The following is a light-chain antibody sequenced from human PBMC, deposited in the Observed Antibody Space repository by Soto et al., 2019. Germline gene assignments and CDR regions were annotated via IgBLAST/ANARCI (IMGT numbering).Light chain of an antibody. CDR3: SSYTSSSTGV. V-gene: IGLV2-14*01. CDR1: SSDVGGYNY. CDR2: DVS. Sequence: QSALTQPASVSGSPGQWITISCTGTSSDVGGYNYVSWYQQHAGKAPKLMIYDVSNRPSGLSNRFSGSKSGNTASLTISGHPDEDEAYYYCSSYTSSSTGVFGTGTKLTVL. J-gene: IGLJ1*01.